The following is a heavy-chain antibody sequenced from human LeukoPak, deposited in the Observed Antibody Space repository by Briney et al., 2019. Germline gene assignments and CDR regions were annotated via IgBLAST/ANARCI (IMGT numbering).Heavy chain of an antibody. CDR3: ARGRYTVTVAEFDY. D-gene: IGHD4-11*01. CDR1: GFSFSDHT. J-gene: IGHJ4*02. CDR2: ISYDGSNN. Sequence: PGGSLRLSCAASGFSFSDHTMHWVRQAPGRGLEWVALISYDGSNNYYADSVKGRFTISRDNSKNTLYLQMNSLRAEDTAVFYCARGRYTVTVAEFDYWGQGTLVTVSS. V-gene: IGHV3-30*04.